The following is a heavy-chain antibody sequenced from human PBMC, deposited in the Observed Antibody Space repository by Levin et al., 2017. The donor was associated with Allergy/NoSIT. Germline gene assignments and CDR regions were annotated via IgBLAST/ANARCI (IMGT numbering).Heavy chain of an antibody. J-gene: IGHJ6*02. V-gene: IGHV1-18*01. CDR3: ARVFVSRAGGSTGTGYYYYGMDV. Sequence: ASVKVSCKASGYTFTSYGISWVRQAPGQGLEWMGWISAYNGNTNYAQKLQGRVTMTTDTSTSTAYMELRSLRSDDTAVYYCARVFVSRAGGSTGTGYYYYGMDVWGQGTTVTVSS. CDR1: GYTFTSYG. CDR2: ISAYNGNT. D-gene: IGHD1-1*01.